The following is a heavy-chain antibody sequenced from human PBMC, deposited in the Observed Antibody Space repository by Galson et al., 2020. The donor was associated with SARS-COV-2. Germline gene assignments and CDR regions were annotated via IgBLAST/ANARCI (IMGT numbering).Heavy chain of an antibody. CDR1: GGSINNGRYY. V-gene: IGHV4-61*02. Sequence: ETSETLSLTCTVSGGSINNGRYYWSWIRQPAGKGLDWIGRXFSSGSPYXNPSLKSRVTMSVNTSKNQFSLKLSSVTAADTAVYYCAREGLGYCSSTSCPSGNWFGPWGQGMLVTVSS. J-gene: IGHJ5*02. D-gene: IGHD2-2*01. CDR3: AREGLGYCSSTSCPSGNWFGP. CDR2: XFSSGSP.